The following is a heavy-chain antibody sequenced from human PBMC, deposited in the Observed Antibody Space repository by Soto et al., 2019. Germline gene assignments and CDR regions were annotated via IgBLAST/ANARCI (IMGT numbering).Heavy chain of an antibody. J-gene: IGHJ6*02. D-gene: IGHD6-13*01. CDR3: AKVDSSSSKKADYYYGMDV. V-gene: IGHV3-30*18. CDR2: ISYDGSNK. Sequence: GGSLRLSCAASGFTFSSYGMHWVRQAPGKGLEWVAVISYDGSNKYYADSVKGRFTISRDNSKNTLYLQMNSLRAEDTAVYYCAKVDSSSSKKADYYYGMDVWGQGTTVTVSS. CDR1: GFTFSSYG.